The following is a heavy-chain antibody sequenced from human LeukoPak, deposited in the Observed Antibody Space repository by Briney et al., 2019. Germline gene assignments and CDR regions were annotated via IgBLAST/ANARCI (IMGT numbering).Heavy chain of an antibody. J-gene: IGHJ4*02. CDR2: IRYDGSNK. V-gene: IGHV3-30*02. Sequence: GGSLRLSCAASGFTFSSYGMHWVRQAPCKGLEWVAFIRYDGSNKYYADSVKGRFTISRDNSKNTLYLQMNSLRAEDTAVYYCAKDMMVRGVVPFDYWGQGTLVTVSS. CDR3: AKDMMVRGVVPFDY. D-gene: IGHD3-10*01. CDR1: GFTFSSYG.